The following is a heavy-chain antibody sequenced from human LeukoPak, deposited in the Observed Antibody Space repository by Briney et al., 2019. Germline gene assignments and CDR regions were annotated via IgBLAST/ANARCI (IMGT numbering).Heavy chain of an antibody. Sequence: GASVKVSCKVSGYTLTELSMHWVRQAPGKGLEWMGGFDPEDGETIYAQKFQGRVTMTEDTSTDTAYMELSSLRSDDTAVYYCARVFTVTRENWFDPWGQGTLVTVSS. CDR3: ARVFTVTRENWFDP. CDR2: FDPEDGET. CDR1: GYTLTELS. J-gene: IGHJ5*02. V-gene: IGHV1-24*01. D-gene: IGHD4-17*01.